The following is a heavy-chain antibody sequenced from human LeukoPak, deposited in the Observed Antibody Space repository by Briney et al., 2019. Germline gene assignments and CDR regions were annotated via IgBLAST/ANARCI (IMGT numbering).Heavy chain of an antibody. Sequence: GASVKVSCKASGYTFTGYYMHWVRQAPGQGPEWMGWINPNSGGTNYAPKFQGRVTMTRDKSISTAYMELSRRRCHETAVYYCARSITMVRGVIGIGYWGQGTLVSVSS. J-gene: IGHJ4*02. V-gene: IGHV1-2*02. CDR1: GYTFTGYY. CDR3: ARSITMVRGVIGIGY. D-gene: IGHD3-10*01. CDR2: INPNSGGT.